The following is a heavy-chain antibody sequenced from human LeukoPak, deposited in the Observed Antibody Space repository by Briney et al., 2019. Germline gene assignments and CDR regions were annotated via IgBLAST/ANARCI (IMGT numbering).Heavy chain of an antibody. CDR2: IKWNGGST. J-gene: IGHJ6*03. CDR1: GFTFSTYP. Sequence: TGGSLKLSCAASGFTFSTYPMSWVRQAPGKGLEWVSGIKWNGGSTGYADSVKGRFTISRDNAKNSLYLQMNSLRAEDTALYYCARDRWGTMDVWGKGTTVTVSS. CDR3: ARDRWGTMDV. V-gene: IGHV3-20*04. D-gene: IGHD3-16*01.